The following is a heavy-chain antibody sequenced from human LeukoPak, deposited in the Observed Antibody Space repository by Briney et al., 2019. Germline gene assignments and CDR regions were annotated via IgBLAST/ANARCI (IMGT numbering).Heavy chain of an antibody. Sequence: GGSLRLSCAASGFTFSSYWMSWVRQAPGKGLEWVANMKQDGGEEYYVDSVKGRFTISRDNAKNSLYLQMNSLRAADTAVYYCARANYLTFNFDYWGQGTLVTVSS. D-gene: IGHD4/OR15-4a*01. CDR3: ARANYLTFNFDY. CDR1: GFTFSSYW. J-gene: IGHJ4*02. V-gene: IGHV3-7*01. CDR2: MKQDGGEE.